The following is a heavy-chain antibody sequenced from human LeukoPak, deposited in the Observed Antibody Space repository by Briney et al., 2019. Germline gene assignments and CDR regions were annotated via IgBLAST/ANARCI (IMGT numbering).Heavy chain of an antibody. CDR2: ISYDGSNK. CDR3: ARDGSYHNDY. Sequence: PGGSLRLSCAASGFIFSDYAMHWVRQAPGKGLEWVAAISYDGSNKFYADSVKGRFTISRDNSKNTLYLQMNSPRGEDTAAYYCARDGSYHNDYWGQGTLVTVPS. V-gene: IGHV3-30-3*01. CDR1: GFIFSDYA. J-gene: IGHJ4*02. D-gene: IGHD1-26*01.